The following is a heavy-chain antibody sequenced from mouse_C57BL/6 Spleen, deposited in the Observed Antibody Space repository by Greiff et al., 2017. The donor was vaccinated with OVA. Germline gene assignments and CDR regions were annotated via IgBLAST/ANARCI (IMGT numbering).Heavy chain of an antibody. V-gene: IGHV1-72*01. D-gene: IGHD2-1*01. Sequence: VQLQQPGAELVKPGASVKLSCKASGYTFTSSWMHWVKQRPGRGLEWIGRIDPNSGGTKYNEKFKSKATLTVDKPSSTAYMQLSSLSSEDSAVYYCARRVFYYGNYVGWAMGYWGQGTSVTVAS. CDR2: IDPNSGGT. J-gene: IGHJ4*01. CDR3: ARRVFYYGNYVGWAMGY. CDR1: GYTFTSSW.